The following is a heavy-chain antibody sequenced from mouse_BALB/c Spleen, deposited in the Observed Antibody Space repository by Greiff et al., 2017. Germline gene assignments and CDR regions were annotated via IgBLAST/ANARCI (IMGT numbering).Heavy chain of an antibody. D-gene: IGHD1-1*01. Sequence: DVLLVESGGGLVQPGGSRKLSCAASGFTFSSFGMHWVRQAPEKGLEWVAYISSGSSTIYYADTVKGRFTISRDNPKNTLFLQLTSLRSEDTAMYYCASEVEGYAMDYWGQGTSVTVSS. V-gene: IGHV5-17*02. CDR1: GFTFSSFG. CDR3: ASEVEGYAMDY. J-gene: IGHJ4*01. CDR2: ISSGSSTI.